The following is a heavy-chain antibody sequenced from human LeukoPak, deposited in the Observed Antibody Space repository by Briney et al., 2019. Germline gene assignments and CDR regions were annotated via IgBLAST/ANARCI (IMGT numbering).Heavy chain of an antibody. CDR1: GYTFTGYY. V-gene: IGHV1-2*02. J-gene: IGHJ4*02. CDR3: ARDPGEYQLEVDY. D-gene: IGHD2-2*01. CDR2: INPNSGGT. Sequence: ASVKVSCKASGYTFTGYYMHWVRQAPGQGLEWMGWINPNSGGTNYAQKFQGRVTMTRDTSISTAYMELSRLRSDDTAVYYCARDPGEYQLEVDYWGQGTLVTVSS.